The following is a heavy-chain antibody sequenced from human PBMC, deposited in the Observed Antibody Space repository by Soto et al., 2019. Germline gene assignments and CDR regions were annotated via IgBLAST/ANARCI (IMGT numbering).Heavy chain of an antibody. CDR3: ARGHDFWSGYYAYYYMDV. J-gene: IGHJ6*03. CDR1: GGSFSGYY. V-gene: IGHV4-34*01. Sequence: SEILSLTCAVYGGSFSGYYWSWIRQPPGEGLEWIGEINHSGSTNYNPSPKSRVTISVDTSKNQFSLKLSSVTAADTAVYYCARGHDFWSGYYAYYYMDVWGKGTTVTVSS. D-gene: IGHD3-3*01. CDR2: INHSGST.